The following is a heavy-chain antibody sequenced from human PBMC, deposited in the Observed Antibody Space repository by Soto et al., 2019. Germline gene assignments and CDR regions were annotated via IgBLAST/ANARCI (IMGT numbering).Heavy chain of an antibody. CDR1: GFTSSSYV. J-gene: IGHJ4*02. CDR3: ARGVFYYYGSSGYSPDY. CDR2: ISFDGSKK. V-gene: IGHV3-30-3*01. Sequence: PVGSLRLSCEGSGFTSSSYVMHWVRQAPGKGLEWVALISFDGSKKNYADSVKGRFTISRDNSKNVMYLQMNSLRPEDTAVYYCARGVFYYYGSSGYSPDYWGQGTLVTVSS. D-gene: IGHD3-22*01.